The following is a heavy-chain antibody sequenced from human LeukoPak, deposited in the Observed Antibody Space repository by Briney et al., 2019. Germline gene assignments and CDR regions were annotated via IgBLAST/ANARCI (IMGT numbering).Heavy chain of an antibody. J-gene: IGHJ4*02. D-gene: IGHD2-2*03. Sequence: PGGSLRLSCAASGFTFDDYGMSWVRQAPGKGLEWVSGINWNGGSTGYADSVKGRFTISRDNAKNSLYLQMNSLRAEDTALYYRARDLGYCSSTSCPIDYWGQGTLVTVSS. CDR1: GFTFDDYG. CDR3: ARDLGYCSSTSCPIDY. V-gene: IGHV3-20*04. CDR2: INWNGGST.